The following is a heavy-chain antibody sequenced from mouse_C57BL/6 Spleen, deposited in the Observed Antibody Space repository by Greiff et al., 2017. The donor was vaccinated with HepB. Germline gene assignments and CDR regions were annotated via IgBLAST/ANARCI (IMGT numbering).Heavy chain of an antibody. Sequence: VQLQQSGPELVKPGASVKLSCKASGYTFTSYDINWVKQRPGQGLEWIGWIYPRDGSTKYNEKFKGKATLTVDTSSSTAYMELHSLTSEDSAVYFCARYYDGYPYYFDYWGQGTTLTVSS. CDR2: IYPRDGST. V-gene: IGHV1-85*01. CDR3: ARYYDGYPYYFDY. J-gene: IGHJ2*01. CDR1: GYTFTSYD. D-gene: IGHD2-3*01.